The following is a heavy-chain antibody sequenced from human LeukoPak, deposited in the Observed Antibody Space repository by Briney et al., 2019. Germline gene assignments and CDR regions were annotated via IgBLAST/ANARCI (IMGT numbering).Heavy chain of an antibody. CDR2: ISNSDSTI. CDR1: GFTFSSYN. Sequence: GGSLRLSCVASGFTFSSYNMNWVRQAPGKGLEWVSHISNSDSTIYYADSVKGRFTISRDNAKNSLYLQMNSLRAEDTAVYYCSRRFDSWGQGTLVTVSS. V-gene: IGHV3-48*01. CDR3: SRRFDS. J-gene: IGHJ4*02.